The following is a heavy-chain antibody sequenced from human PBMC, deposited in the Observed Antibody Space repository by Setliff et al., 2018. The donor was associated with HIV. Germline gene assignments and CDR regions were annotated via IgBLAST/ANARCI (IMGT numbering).Heavy chain of an antibody. D-gene: IGHD1-1*01. CDR1: GGSFNNYA. J-gene: IGHJ1*01. Sequence: SVKVSCKASGGSFNNYAISWVRQAPGQGLEWMGGIIPSVTIANYAQKFQVRVTITADKFTTTAYMELRGLRSEDTAVYYCASGWSEDATNVKVEYFQHWGQGTLVTVS. CDR2: IIPSVTIA. V-gene: IGHV1-69*10. CDR3: ASGWSEDATNVKVEYFQH.